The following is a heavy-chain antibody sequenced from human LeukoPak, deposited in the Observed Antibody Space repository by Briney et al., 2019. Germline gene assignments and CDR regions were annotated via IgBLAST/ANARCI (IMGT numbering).Heavy chain of an antibody. CDR1: GCNFENYD. D-gene: IGHD4-23*01. CDR2: IIWSGRST. V-gene: IGHV3-20*03. Sequence: GGSLRLSSTAAGCNFENYDMTWVRRVPGEGRVGVSGIIWSGRSTGYSDSVRGRFTISRDNAKNSLYLQMNNLRAGEDTALYYCAGATPRTPGHFDYWGQGTLVTVSS. J-gene: IGHJ4*02. CDR3: AGATPRTPGHFDY.